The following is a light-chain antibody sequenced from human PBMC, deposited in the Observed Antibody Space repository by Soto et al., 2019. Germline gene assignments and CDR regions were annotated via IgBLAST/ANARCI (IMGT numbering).Light chain of an antibody. V-gene: IGKV1-27*01. CDR2: DAS. Sequence: DIQMTQSPSSLSASVGDRVTIICRASQGISSDLAWYQQKPGKVPKLLIYDASTLQSGVPSRFSGSGSGTDFTLTISSLQPEDVATYYCQHYNNVPLTFGGGTKVEIK. CDR3: QHYNNVPLT. J-gene: IGKJ4*01. CDR1: QGISSD.